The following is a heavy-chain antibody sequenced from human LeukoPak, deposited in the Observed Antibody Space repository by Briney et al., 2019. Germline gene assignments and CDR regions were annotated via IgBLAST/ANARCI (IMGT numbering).Heavy chain of an antibody. J-gene: IGHJ3*02. D-gene: IGHD5-18*01. CDR2: VRDNGEN. V-gene: IGHV4-59*08. CDR3: ARQPVNTAAFDI. CDR1: GGSINACY. Sequence: PSETLSLTCTVSGGSINACYWSWIRQPPGKGLEWIAYVRDNGENNYNPSLKSRVAISVETANNQISLRLNFVTAADTAIYYCARQPVNTAAFDIWGLGTMVTVSS.